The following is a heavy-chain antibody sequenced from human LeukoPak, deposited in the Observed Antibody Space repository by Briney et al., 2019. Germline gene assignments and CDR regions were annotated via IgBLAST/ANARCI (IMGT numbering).Heavy chain of an antibody. CDR2: ISGSGGST. CDR1: GFTFSSYG. Sequence: GGSLRLSCAASGFTFSSYGMSWVRQAPGKGLEWVSAISGSGGSTYYADSVKGRFTISRDNSKNTLYLQMNSLRTEDTAPYYCSAENYYVFKYWGQGTLVTVSS. CDR3: SAENYYVFKY. D-gene: IGHD3-16*01. J-gene: IGHJ4*02. V-gene: IGHV3-23*01.